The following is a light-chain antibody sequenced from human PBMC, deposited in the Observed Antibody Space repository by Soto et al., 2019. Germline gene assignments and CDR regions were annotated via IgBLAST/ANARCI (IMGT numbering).Light chain of an antibody. Sequence: QSALTQPASVSASLGQSITISCTGTSSDIGGYNYVSWYQQHPGKVLKLMIYEVNNRPSGVSNRFSGSKSANTASLTISGLQADDEADYYCSSFTSTSTQVFGGGTKVTVL. CDR2: EVN. CDR1: SSDIGGYNY. V-gene: IGLV2-14*01. CDR3: SSFTSTSTQV. J-gene: IGLJ3*02.